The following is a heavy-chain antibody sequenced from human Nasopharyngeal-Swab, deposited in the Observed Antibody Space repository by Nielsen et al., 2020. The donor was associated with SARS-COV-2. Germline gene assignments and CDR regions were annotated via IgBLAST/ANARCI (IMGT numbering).Heavy chain of an antibody. CDR2: IYHSGST. V-gene: IGHV4-30-2*01. D-gene: IGHD1-26*01. CDR1: GGSISSGGYS. CDR3: ARAGGIVGATFDY. J-gene: IGHJ4*02. Sequence: SETLSLTCAVSGGSISSGGYSWSWIRQPPGKGLEWIGYIYHSGSTYYNPSLKNRVTMSVDTSKNQFSLKLSSVTAADTAVYYCARAGGIVGATFDYWGQGTLVTVSS.